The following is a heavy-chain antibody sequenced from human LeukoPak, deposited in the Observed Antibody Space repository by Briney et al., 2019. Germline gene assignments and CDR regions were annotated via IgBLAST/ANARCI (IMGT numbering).Heavy chain of an antibody. CDR1: GGSISSYY. CDR2: IYYSGST. D-gene: IGHD4-23*01. J-gene: IGHJ4*02. V-gene: IGHV4-59*01. Sequence: SETLSLTCTVSGGSISSYYWSWIRQPPGKGLEWIGYIYYSGSTNYNPSLKSRVTISVDTSKNQFSLKLSSVTAADTAVYYCARGAIVVTHGRSDFDYWGQGTLVTVSS. CDR3: ARGAIVVTHGRSDFDY.